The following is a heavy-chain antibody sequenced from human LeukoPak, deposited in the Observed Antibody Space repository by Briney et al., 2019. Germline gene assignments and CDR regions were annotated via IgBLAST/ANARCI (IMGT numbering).Heavy chain of an antibody. CDR3: ASLYSNYGDY. D-gene: IGHD4-11*01. Sequence: GGPLRLSCAASGFTFSCYAMSWVRQAPGKGLEWVSATTGSGGSTYYADSVKSRFTISRDNFESTRYLQMSSLRAEDTAVYYCASLYSNYGDYWGQGTLVTVSS. CDR1: GFTFSCYA. V-gene: IGHV3-23*01. J-gene: IGHJ4*02. CDR2: TTGSGGST.